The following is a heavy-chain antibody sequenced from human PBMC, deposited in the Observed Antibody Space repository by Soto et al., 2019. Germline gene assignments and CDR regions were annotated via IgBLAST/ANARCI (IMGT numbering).Heavy chain of an antibody. V-gene: IGHV4-59*08. Sequence: QVQLQQSGPGLVKPSETLSLTCTVSGGSISRYYCSWIRQPPGKGLDWIGYVSYSGSTGGNPCLKSRVTISADTSKNQLSLKLSSVTAADTAVYYCARWGVDTAMVTEWFDPWGQGTLVTVS. CDR2: VSYSGST. CDR1: GGSISRYY. J-gene: IGHJ5*02. D-gene: IGHD5-18*01. CDR3: ARWGVDTAMVTEWFDP.